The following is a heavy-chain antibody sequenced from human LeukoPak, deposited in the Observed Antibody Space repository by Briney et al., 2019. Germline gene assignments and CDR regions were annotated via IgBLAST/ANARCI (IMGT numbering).Heavy chain of an antibody. CDR2: ISYDGSDK. D-gene: IGHD6-13*01. Sequence: PGGSLRLSCEASGFTFSRYGMHWVRQAPGKGLEWAAVISYDGSDKYYADSVKGRFTISRDNSKHRLYLQMNSLRAEDTAVYHCAKELYGKSWYEDWGQGTLVTVSS. CDR1: GFTFSRYG. J-gene: IGHJ4*02. V-gene: IGHV3-30*18. CDR3: AKELYGKSWYED.